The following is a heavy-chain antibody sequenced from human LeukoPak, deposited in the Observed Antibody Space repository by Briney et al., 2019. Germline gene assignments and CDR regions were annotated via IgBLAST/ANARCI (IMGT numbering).Heavy chain of an antibody. CDR3: AKVSPGEGDYYFDY. V-gene: IGHV3-43*02. Sequence: GGSLRLSCAASGFTFDDYAMHWVRQAPGKGLEWVSLISGDGGSTYYADSVKGRFTISRDNSKNSLYLQMNSLRTEDTALYYCAKVSPGEGDYYFDYWGQGTLVTVSS. J-gene: IGHJ4*02. CDR1: GFTFDDYA. D-gene: IGHD2-21*01. CDR2: ISGDGGST.